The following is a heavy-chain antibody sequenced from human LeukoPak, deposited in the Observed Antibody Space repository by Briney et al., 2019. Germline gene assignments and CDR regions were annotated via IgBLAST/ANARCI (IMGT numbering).Heavy chain of an antibody. J-gene: IGHJ4*02. CDR1: GYTLTELS. D-gene: IGHD6-19*01. CDR3: ARGIAVAGPHVY. CDR2: FDPEDGET. Sequence: ASVKVSCKVSGYTLTELSMHWVRQAPGKGLEWMGGFDPEDGETIYAQKFQGRVTMTEDTSTDTAYMELSSLRSEDTAVYYCARGIAVAGPHVYWGQGTLVTVSS. V-gene: IGHV1-24*01.